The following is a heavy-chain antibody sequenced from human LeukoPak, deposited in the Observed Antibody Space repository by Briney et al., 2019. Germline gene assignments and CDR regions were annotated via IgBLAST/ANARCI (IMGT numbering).Heavy chain of an antibody. CDR3: AKDPDSSGWYGD. CDR1: GLPFSTYG. V-gene: IGHV3-23*01. Sequence: GSLRLSCAVSGLPFSTYGMSWVRQAPGKGLEWVSTISGSGGTTYYADSVKGRFTISRDNSKNTLYLQMNSLRAEDTAVYYCAKDPDSSGWYGDWGQGTLVTVSS. D-gene: IGHD6-19*01. J-gene: IGHJ4*02. CDR2: ISGSGGTT.